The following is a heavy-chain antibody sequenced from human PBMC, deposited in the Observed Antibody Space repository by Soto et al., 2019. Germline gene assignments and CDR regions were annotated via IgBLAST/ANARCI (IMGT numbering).Heavy chain of an antibody. CDR1: GYTFTSYY. J-gene: IGHJ4*02. CDR2: IDPIVGST. D-gene: IGHD3-22*01. V-gene: IGHV1-46*01. Sequence: GASVKVSCKASGYTFTSYYMHWVRQAPGQGLEWMGIIDPIVGSTSYAQKFQGRVTMTRDTSTSTVYMELSSLRSEDTAVYYCARAEHYDSSGYYYPFDYWGQGTLVTVSS. CDR3: ARAEHYDSSGYYYPFDY.